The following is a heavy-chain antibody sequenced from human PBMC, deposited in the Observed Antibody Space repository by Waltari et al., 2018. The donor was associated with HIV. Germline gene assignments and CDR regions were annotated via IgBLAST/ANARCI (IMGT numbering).Heavy chain of an antibody. CDR1: GSTFPSSD. V-gene: IGHV1-8*01. Sequence: QVQLVQYGAEVKTPGASVKVSCKASGSTFPSSDINWVRQAHDPGLEWMGWMNPNSGNTGYAQKFQGRVTMTRNASITTAYMELSSLRSEDTAVYFCARGIPAGRYETLTGQDYWGQGTLVTVSS. D-gene: IGHD3-9*01. CDR2: MNPNSGNT. J-gene: IGHJ4*02. CDR3: ARGIPAGRYETLTGQDY.